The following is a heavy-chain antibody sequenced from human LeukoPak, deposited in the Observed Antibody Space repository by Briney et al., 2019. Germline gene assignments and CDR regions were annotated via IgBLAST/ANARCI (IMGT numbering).Heavy chain of an antibody. V-gene: IGHV5-51*01. Sequence: GESLKISCRGSGYSFTTYWIGWVRQMPGKGLEWMGIIYPGDSDSRYTPSFQGHVTISADKSINTAYLQWSSLKASDTAMYYCARRQGCSSTSCPPDYWGQGTLVTVSP. CDR1: GYSFTTYW. J-gene: IGHJ4*02. CDR3: ARRQGCSSTSCPPDY. D-gene: IGHD2-2*01. CDR2: IYPGDSDS.